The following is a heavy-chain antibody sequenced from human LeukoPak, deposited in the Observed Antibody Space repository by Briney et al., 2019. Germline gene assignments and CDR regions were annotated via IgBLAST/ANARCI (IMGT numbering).Heavy chain of an antibody. Sequence: SETLSLTCTVSGGSISSGGYYWSWIRQHPGKGLEWIGYIYYSGSTYYNPSLKSRVTISVDMSKNQFSLKLSSVTAADTAVYYCARAGGFFSPFGYWGQGTLVTVSS. CDR2: IYYSGST. CDR3: ARAGGFFSPFGY. V-gene: IGHV4-31*03. CDR1: GGSISSGGYY. D-gene: IGHD3-16*01. J-gene: IGHJ4*02.